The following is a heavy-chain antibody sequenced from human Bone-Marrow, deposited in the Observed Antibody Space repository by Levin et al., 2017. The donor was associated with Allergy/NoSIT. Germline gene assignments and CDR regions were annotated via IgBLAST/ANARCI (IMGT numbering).Heavy chain of an antibody. Sequence: GGSLRLSCAASGFTVGTYGMNWVRQAPGKGLEWVSGICCGNDVIYYADSVRGRFTISRDNSKNILYLQMNSLRAEDTAIYYCAKAGPRFCISGRCTSIPHFEHWGQGTLVTVSS. D-gene: IGHD2-15*01. CDR1: GFTVGTYG. J-gene: IGHJ4*02. CDR3: AKAGPRFCISGRCTSIPHFEH. V-gene: IGHV3-23*01. CDR2: ICCGNDVI.